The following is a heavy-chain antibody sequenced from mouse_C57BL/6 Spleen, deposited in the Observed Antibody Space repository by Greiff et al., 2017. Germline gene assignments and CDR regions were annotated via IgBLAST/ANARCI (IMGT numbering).Heavy chain of an antibody. CDR3: ASGAYGNYVGY. CDR1: GYTFTDYN. Sequence: EVQLQESGPELVKPGASVKKSCKASGYTFTDYNMHWVKQSHGKSLEWIGYINPNNGGTSYNQKFKGKATLTVNKSSSTAYMELRSLTSEDSAIYYCASGAYGNYVGYWGQGTTLTVSS. CDR2: INPNNGGT. J-gene: IGHJ2*01. V-gene: IGHV1-22*01. D-gene: IGHD2-1*01.